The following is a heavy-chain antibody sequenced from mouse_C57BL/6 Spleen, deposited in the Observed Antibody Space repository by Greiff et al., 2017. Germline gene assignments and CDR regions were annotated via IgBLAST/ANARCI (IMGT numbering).Heavy chain of an antibody. CDR1: GYTFTSYD. J-gene: IGHJ2*01. Sequence: QVQLQQSGPELVKPGASVKLSCKASGYTFTSYDINWVKQRPGQGLEWIGWIYPSDGSTKYNEKFKGKATLTVDTSSSTAYMELHSLTSEDSAVYVCASEGGLLLDYWGQGTTLTVSA. CDR3: ASEGGLLLDY. D-gene: IGHD2-1*01. CDR2: IYPSDGST. V-gene: IGHV1-85*01.